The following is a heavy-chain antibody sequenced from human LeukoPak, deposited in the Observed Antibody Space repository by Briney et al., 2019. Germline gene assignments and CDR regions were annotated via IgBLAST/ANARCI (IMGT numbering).Heavy chain of an antibody. Sequence: GRSLRLSCAASGFTFSSYGMHWIRQAPGKGLEWVAVISYDGSNKYYADSVKGRFTISRDNSKNTLYLQMNSLRAEDTAVYYCAKPSSGTKGAFDTWGQGTMVTVSS. CDR1: GFTFSSYG. V-gene: IGHV3-30*18. CDR2: ISYDGSNK. J-gene: IGHJ3*02. CDR3: AKPSSGTKGAFDT. D-gene: IGHD3-22*01.